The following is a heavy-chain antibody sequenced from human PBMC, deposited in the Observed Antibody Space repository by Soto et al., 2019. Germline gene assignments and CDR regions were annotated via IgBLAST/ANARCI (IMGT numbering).Heavy chain of an antibody. J-gene: IGHJ6*02. Sequence: ASVKVSCKASGYTFTSYGISWVRQAPGQGLEWMGWISAYNGNTNYAQKLQGRVTMTTDTSTSTAYMELRSLRSDDTAVYYCARGGDSSSWYIIHYYYGMDVWGQGTTVTVS. CDR1: GYTFTSYG. V-gene: IGHV1-18*01. D-gene: IGHD6-13*01. CDR3: ARGGDSSSWYIIHYYYGMDV. CDR2: ISAYNGNT.